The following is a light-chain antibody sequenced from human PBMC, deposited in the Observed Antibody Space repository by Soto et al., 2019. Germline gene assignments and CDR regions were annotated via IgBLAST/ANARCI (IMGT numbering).Light chain of an antibody. V-gene: IGLV2-8*01. CDR2: EVS. J-gene: IGLJ1*01. CDR1: SSDAGGYNY. Sequence: QSVLTQPPSASGFPGQSVTISCTGTSSDAGGYNYVSWYQQHPGKAPKLMIYEVSKRPSGVPDRFSGSKSGNTASLTVSGLQAEDEADYYCSSYAGSNNFVFGTGTKLTVL. CDR3: SSYAGSNNFV.